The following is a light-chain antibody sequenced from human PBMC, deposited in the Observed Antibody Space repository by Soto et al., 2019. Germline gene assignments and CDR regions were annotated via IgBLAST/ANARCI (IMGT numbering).Light chain of an antibody. CDR1: QSVSSY. Sequence: VWTKSDAHLTLSPGERATLFFRASQSVSSYLAWYQQKPGQAPRLLIYDASSRATGVPARFSGSGSGTDFTLTISSLEPEDFATYYCQQYDSYCTFGQGTKVDI. J-gene: IGKJ1*01. CDR2: DAS. V-gene: IGKV3-20*01. CDR3: QQYDSYCT.